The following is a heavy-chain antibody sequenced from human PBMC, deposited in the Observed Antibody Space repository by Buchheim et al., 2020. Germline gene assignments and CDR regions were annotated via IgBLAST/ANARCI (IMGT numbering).Heavy chain of an antibody. D-gene: IGHD2-2*01. J-gene: IGHJ4*02. CDR3: ATRALSGDCSSTSCYPDFDY. CDR2: INHSGST. V-gene: IGHV4-34*01. CDR1: GGSFSGYY. Sequence: QVQLQQWGAGLLKPSETLSLTCAVYGGSFSGYYWSWIRQPPGKGLEWIGEINHSGSTNYNPSLKSRVTISVDTSKNQFSLKLSSVTAADTAVNYCATRALSGDCSSTSCYPDFDYWGQGTL.